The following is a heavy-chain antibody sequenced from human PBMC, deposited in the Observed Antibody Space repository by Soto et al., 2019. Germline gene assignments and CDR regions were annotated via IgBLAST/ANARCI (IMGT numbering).Heavy chain of an antibody. D-gene: IGHD3-16*02. V-gene: IGHV3-23*01. CDR3: AKSRVFIGAIVTLLDS. Sequence: EVQLLESGGGLVQPGGSLTLSCATSGFTFSSYAMVWVRQAAEKGLEWVASISNNGATAYYADSVKGRFTISRGNSENTLYMQMNGLRADHTALYFCAKSRVFIGAIVTLLDSWGQGTQVTVSS. CDR1: GFTFSSYA. CDR2: ISNNGATA. J-gene: IGHJ4*02.